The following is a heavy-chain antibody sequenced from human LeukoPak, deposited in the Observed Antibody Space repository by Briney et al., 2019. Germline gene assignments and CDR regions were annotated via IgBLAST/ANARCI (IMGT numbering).Heavy chain of an antibody. V-gene: IGHV4-59*02. CDR3: ARATVTVYYYGMDV. CDR1: GGSVSSYY. D-gene: IGHD4-11*01. CDR2: IYYSGST. Sequence: KPSETLSLTCTVSGGSVSSYYWSWIRQPPGKGLEWIGYIYYSGSTNYNPSLKSRVTISVDTSKNQFSLKLSSVTAADTAVYYCARATVTVYYYGMDVWGQGTTVTVSS. J-gene: IGHJ6*02.